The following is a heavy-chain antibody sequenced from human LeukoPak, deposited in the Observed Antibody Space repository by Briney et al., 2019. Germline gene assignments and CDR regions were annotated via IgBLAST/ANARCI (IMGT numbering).Heavy chain of an antibody. J-gene: IGHJ5*02. Sequence: SETLSLTCAVYGGSFSGYYWSWIRQPPRKGLEWIGEINHSGSTNYNPSLKSRVTISVDTSKNQFSLKLSSVTAADTAVYYCAGGERGYSYATMRSGWFDPWGQGTLVTVSS. CDR1: GGSFSGYY. CDR2: INHSGST. D-gene: IGHD5-18*01. V-gene: IGHV4-34*01. CDR3: AGGERGYSYATMRSGWFDP.